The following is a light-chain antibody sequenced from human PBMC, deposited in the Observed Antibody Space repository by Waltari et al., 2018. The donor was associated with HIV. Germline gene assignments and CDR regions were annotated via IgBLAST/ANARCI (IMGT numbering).Light chain of an antibody. CDR1: QTVSRP. Sequence: EIVLTQSPATLSLSPGERVTLSCRASQTVSRPLAWYQQKPGQSPRLLIYEASSRAAGIPARFSGSGSGTDFTLTISSLEPEDFAVYYCQQRSNWPPSITFGQGTRLEIK. CDR2: EAS. J-gene: IGKJ5*01. V-gene: IGKV3-11*01. CDR3: QQRSNWPPSIT.